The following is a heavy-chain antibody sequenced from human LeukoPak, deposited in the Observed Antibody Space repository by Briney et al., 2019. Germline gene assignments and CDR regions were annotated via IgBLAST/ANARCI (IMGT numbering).Heavy chain of an antibody. CDR3: TRAVAGHPD. V-gene: IGHV4-34*01. J-gene: IGHJ4*02. D-gene: IGHD6-19*01. CDR1: GVPVSNYD. CDR2: INHSGYT. Sequence: SETLSLTGGVSGVPVSNYDGSWVRQSPTQGLEWIGEINHSGYTNYNPSLKSRVTMSIDTSKNQFSLQLTSVTAADAGVYYCTRAVAGHPDWGQGTLVTVSS.